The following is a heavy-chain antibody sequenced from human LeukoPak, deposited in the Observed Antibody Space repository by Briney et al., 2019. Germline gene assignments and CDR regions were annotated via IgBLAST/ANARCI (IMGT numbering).Heavy chain of an antibody. J-gene: IGHJ4*02. CDR1: GYTFTGYY. CDR3: AKDAIVSDYSNSHY. V-gene: IGHV1-2*02. D-gene: IGHD4-11*01. Sequence: ASVTVSYKASGYTFTGYYIQWVRQAPGQGLEWMGWINPNSGGTNYAQKFRGRVTMTRDTSISTDYMELSRLTSDDTAVYYCAKDAIVSDYSNSHYWGQGTLVTVSS. CDR2: INPNSGGT.